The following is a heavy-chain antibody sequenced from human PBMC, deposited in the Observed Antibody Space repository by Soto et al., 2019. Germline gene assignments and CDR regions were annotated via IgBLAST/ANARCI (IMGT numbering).Heavy chain of an antibody. J-gene: IGHJ4*02. CDR3: AKGERQWLVTSDFNY. Sequence: GGSLRLSCAASGFTFSDYAMHWVRQAPGKGLEWVAVVSHDGRNTHYADSVKGRFAISRDSSKNTVSLEMTSLRAEDTAVYYCAKGERQWLVTSDFNYWGQGALVTVSS. D-gene: IGHD6-19*01. V-gene: IGHV3-30*18. CDR1: GFTFSDYA. CDR2: VSHDGRNT.